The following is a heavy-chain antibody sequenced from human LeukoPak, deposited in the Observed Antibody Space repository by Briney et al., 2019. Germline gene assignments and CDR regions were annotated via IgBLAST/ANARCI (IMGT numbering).Heavy chain of an antibody. D-gene: IGHD5-18*01. CDR2: NYYSRNT. J-gene: IGHJ4*02. V-gene: IGHV4-39*01. CDR3: VSPRGFSYGYFDY. Sequence: PSLTLSLTCTVSGGSISSSSAYWGWIRPPPGKGLEWIGRNYYSRNTYYNPSLKSRVTISADTSKNQFSLTLGSVSATDTAVYYCVSPRGFSYGYFDYWGQGTLVTVSS. CDR1: GGSISSSSAY.